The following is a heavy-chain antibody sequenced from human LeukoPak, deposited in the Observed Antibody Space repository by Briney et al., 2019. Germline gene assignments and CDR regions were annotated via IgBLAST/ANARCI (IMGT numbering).Heavy chain of an antibody. CDR1: GGSISSGDYY. CDR3: ARGGPDPNWFDP. J-gene: IGHJ5*02. CDR2: IYYSGST. D-gene: IGHD3-16*01. V-gene: IGHV4-30-4*08. Sequence: SETLSLTCTVSGGSISSGDYYWSWIRQPPGKGLEWIGYIYYSGSTYYNPSLKSRVTISVDTSKNPFSLKLSSVTAADTAVYYCARGGPDPNWFDPWGQGTLVTVSS.